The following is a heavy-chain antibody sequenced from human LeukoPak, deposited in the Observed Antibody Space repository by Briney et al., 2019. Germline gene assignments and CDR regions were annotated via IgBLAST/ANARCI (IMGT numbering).Heavy chain of an antibody. CDR1: GGSISSSSYY. CDR2: MYYSGST. V-gene: IGHV4-39*01. D-gene: IGHD6-19*01. Sequence: PSETLSLTCTVSGGSISSSSYYWGWIRQPPGKGLEWIGSMYYSGSTYYNPSLKSRVTMSVDTSKNQFSLKLSSVTAADTAVYHCASVAERWLPRGGYFEYWGHGTLVTVSS. J-gene: IGHJ4*01. CDR3: ASVAERWLPRGGYFEY.